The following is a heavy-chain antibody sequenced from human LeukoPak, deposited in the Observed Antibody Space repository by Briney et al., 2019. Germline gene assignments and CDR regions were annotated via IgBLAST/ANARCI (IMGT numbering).Heavy chain of an antibody. CDR2: ISSSSSYI. CDR3: ARSEGWGDAFDI. V-gene: IGHV3-21*01. D-gene: IGHD1-26*01. CDR1: GFPFSSYS. J-gene: IGHJ3*02. Sequence: GSLRLSCAASGFPFSSYSMNWVRQAPGKGLEWVSSISSSSSYIYYADSVKGRFTISRDNAKNSLYLQMNSLRAEDTAVYYCARSEGWGDAFDIWGQGTMVTVSS.